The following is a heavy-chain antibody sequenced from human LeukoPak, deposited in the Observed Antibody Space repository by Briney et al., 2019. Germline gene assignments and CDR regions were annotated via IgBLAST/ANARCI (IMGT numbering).Heavy chain of an antibody. CDR3: ARGTSNIVATITFDY. Sequence: SVKVSCKASGGTFSSYAISWVRQAPGQGLEWMGRIIPILGIANYAQKFQGRVTITADKSTSTAYMELSSLRSEDTAVYYCARGTSNIVATITFDYWGQGTLVTVSS. J-gene: IGHJ4*02. V-gene: IGHV1-69*04. CDR1: GGTFSSYA. CDR2: IIPILGIA. D-gene: IGHD5-12*01.